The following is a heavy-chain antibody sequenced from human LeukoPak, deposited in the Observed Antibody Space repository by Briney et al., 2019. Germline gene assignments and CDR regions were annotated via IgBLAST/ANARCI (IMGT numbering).Heavy chain of an antibody. V-gene: IGHV4-34*01. J-gene: IGHJ4*02. CDR2: INHSGST. CDR1: GGSFSGYY. CDR3: ARDGSRIMITFGGVTGFDY. D-gene: IGHD3-16*01. Sequence: SETLSLTRAVYGGSFSGYYWSWIRQPPGKGLEWIGEINHSGSTNYNPSLKSRVTISVDTSKNQFSLKLSSVTAADTAVYYCARDGSRIMITFGGVTGFDYWGQGTLVTVSS.